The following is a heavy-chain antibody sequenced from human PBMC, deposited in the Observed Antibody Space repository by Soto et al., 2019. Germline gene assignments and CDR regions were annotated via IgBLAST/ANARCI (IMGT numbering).Heavy chain of an antibody. CDR1: GYPFTSYA. D-gene: IGHD2-21*01. Sequence: QVQLVQSGAEEKKPGASVKVSCKASGYPFTSYAMHWVRQAPGQRLAWMGWINAGKGNTKYSQKFQGRGTITRDTSASTAYMELSRLRSEDTAVYYCARAWVGVNVPDYWGQGTLVTVSS. V-gene: IGHV1-3*05. J-gene: IGHJ4*02. CDR3: ARAWVGVNVPDY. CDR2: INAGKGNT.